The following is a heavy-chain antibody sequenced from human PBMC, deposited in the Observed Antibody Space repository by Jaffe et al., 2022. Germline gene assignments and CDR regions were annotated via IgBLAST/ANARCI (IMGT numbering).Heavy chain of an antibody. Sequence: QVQLVESGGGVVQPGGSLRLSCAASGFTFSSYGMHWVRQAPGKGLEWVAFIRYDGSNKYYADSVKGRFTISRDNSKNTLYLQMNSLRAEDTAVYYCAKDLNFVVVTYVFDYWGQGTLVTVSS. J-gene: IGHJ4*02. CDR1: GFTFSSYG. D-gene: IGHD2-21*02. CDR2: IRYDGSNK. CDR3: AKDLNFVVVTYVFDY. V-gene: IGHV3-30*02.